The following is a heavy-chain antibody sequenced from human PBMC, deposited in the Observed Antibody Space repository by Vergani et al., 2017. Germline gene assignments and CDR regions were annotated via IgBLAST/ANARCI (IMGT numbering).Heavy chain of an antibody. CDR1: GFTFSSYS. D-gene: IGHD3-9*01. CDR2: ISSSSSYI. J-gene: IGHJ3*02. Sequence: EVQLVESGGGLVKPGGSLRLSCAASGFTFSSYSMNWVHQAPGKGLEWVSSISSSSSYIYYADSVKGRFTISRDNAKNSLYLQMNSLRAEDTAVYYCARDRYDILTGYSLDAFDIWGQGTMVTVSS. CDR3: ARDRYDILTGYSLDAFDI. V-gene: IGHV3-21*01.